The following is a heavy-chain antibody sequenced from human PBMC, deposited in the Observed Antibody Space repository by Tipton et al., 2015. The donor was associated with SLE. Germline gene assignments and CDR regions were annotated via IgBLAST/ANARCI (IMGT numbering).Heavy chain of an antibody. CDR1: GGSIRGQY. V-gene: IGHV4-59*08. Sequence: TLSLTCTVSGGSIRGQYWSWIRQAPGKGLEWIGYISYSGSTKYNPSLKNRVTISVDTSKNQFSLKLSSVTAADTAVYYCARVGPFGVVGFDYWGQGTLVTVSS. CDR2: ISYSGST. CDR3: ARVGPFGVVGFDY. D-gene: IGHD3-3*01. J-gene: IGHJ4*02.